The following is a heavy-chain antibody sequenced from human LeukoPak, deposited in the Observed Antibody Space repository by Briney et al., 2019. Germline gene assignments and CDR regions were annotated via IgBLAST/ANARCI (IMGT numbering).Heavy chain of an antibody. CDR1: GFTFSGHG. CDR2: IQYDGRNE. D-gene: IGHD6-19*01. CDR3: ANSGGGWYYDF. Sequence: PGGSLRLSCAASGFTFSGHGMHWVRQAPGKGLEWVAVIQYDGRNEYYADSVRGRFSISRDYSENTVFLQMNSLREEDTAVYYCANSGGGWYYDFWGQGTLVTVSS. V-gene: IGHV3-30*18. J-gene: IGHJ4*02.